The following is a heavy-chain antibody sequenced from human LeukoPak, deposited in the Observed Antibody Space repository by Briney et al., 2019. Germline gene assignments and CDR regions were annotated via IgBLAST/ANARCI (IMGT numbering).Heavy chain of an antibody. D-gene: IGHD4-17*01. V-gene: IGHV4-34*01. Sequence: SETLSLTCAVYGGSFSGYYWSWIRQPPGKGLEWIGEINHSGSTNYNPSLKSRVTISVDTSKNQFSLKLSSVTAADTAVYYCARRPDYGDRYYFDYWGQGTLATVSS. CDR2: INHSGST. CDR1: GGSFSGYY. CDR3: ARRPDYGDRYYFDY. J-gene: IGHJ4*02.